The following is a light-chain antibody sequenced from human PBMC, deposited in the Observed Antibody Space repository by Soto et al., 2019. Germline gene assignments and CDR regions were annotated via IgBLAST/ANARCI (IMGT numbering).Light chain of an antibody. CDR2: GAS. CDR3: QQYGASPLT. J-gene: IGKJ4*01. Sequence: EIVLTQSPGTLSLSPGERATLSCRASQSIRNNNLAWYQQKPGQAPRLLIYGASSRATGIPDRFSGSGSGTGFTLTISRLQPEDFAIYYCQQYGASPLTFGGGTKVEIK. V-gene: IGKV3-20*01. CDR1: QSIRNNN.